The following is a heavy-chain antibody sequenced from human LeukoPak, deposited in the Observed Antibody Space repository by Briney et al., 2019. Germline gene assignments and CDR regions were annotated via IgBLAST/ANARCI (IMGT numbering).Heavy chain of an antibody. CDR1: GGSISSYY. Sequence: PSETLSLTCTVSGGSISSYYWSWIRQPPGKGLECIGYIYNSGSTNYNPSLKSRVSISVDTSKNQFSLKLSSATAADTAVYYCARSAIDAFDIWGQGTMVTVSS. D-gene: IGHD6-25*01. J-gene: IGHJ3*02. CDR2: IYNSGST. V-gene: IGHV4-59*08. CDR3: ARSAIDAFDI.